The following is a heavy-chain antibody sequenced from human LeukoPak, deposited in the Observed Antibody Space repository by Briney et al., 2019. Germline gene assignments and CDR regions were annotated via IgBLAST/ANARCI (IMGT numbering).Heavy chain of an antibody. CDR2: ISGNGVST. CDR3: AKCQGAFYYYDGLDV. CDR1: GFTLSSYA. V-gene: IGHV3-23*01. D-gene: IGHD3-16*01. Sequence: GGSLRLSCAASGFTLSSYAMSWVRQAPGKGLEWVSGISGNGVSTYYADSVKGWFTISRDSSKNMLYLEMNSLRAEDTAVYYCAKCQGAFYYYDGLDVWGQGTTVTVSS. J-gene: IGHJ6*02.